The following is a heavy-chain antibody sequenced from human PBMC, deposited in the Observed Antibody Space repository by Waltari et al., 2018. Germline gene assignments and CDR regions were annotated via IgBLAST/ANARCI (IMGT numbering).Heavy chain of an antibody. CDR3: AKSLEYCSGGSCYSGGFDY. CDR2: ISGSGGST. J-gene: IGHJ4*02. D-gene: IGHD2-15*01. Sequence: EVQLLESGGGLVQPGGSLRLSCAASGFTFSSYAISWVRQATGKGLEWVPAISGSGGSTYYADSVKGRFTISRDNSKNTLYLQMNSLRAEDTAVYYCAKSLEYCSGGSCYSGGFDYWGQGTLVTVSS. CDR1: GFTFSSYA. V-gene: IGHV3-23*01.